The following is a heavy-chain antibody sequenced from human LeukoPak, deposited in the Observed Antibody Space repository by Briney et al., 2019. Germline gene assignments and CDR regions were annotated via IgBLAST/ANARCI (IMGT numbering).Heavy chain of an antibody. J-gene: IGHJ6*02. CDR1: GFIFSSYS. Sequence: GGSLRLSCAASGFIFSSYSMSWVRQAPGKGREGVSVITGSGGNTYYADSVKGRFTIPKDTSKNTVYLQMSSLRVDDTAVYYCAKAASSSWPSYYYGMDVWGQGTTVTVSS. CDR3: AKAASSSWPSYYYGMDV. CDR2: ITGSGGNT. V-gene: IGHV3-23*01. D-gene: IGHD6-13*01.